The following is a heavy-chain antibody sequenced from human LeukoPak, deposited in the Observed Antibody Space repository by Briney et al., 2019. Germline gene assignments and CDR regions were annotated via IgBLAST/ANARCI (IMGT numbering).Heavy chain of an antibody. J-gene: IGHJ5*02. Sequence: SQTLSLTCAISGDSVSSNRAAWNWFRHSPSRGLEWLGRTYYTSKWYNDYAVSVKSRITVNPDTSKNQFSLHLNSVTPEDTAVYYCARQGFRRLDPWGQGTLVTVSS. V-gene: IGHV6-1*01. D-gene: IGHD3-3*01. CDR2: TYYTSKWYN. CDR1: GDSVSSNRAA. CDR3: ARQGFRRLDP.